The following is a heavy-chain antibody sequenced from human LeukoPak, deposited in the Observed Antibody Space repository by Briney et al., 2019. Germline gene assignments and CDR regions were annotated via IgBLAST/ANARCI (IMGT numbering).Heavy chain of an antibody. J-gene: IGHJ6*02. CDR1: GLTFSSHW. V-gene: IGHV3-33*08. CDR2: IWYDGSNK. CDR3: AREDYSNPLGYYYYYGMDV. D-gene: IGHD4-11*01. Sequence: PGGSLRLSCAASGLTFSSHWMHWVRQAPGKGLEWVAVIWYDGSNKYYADSVKGRFTISRDNSKDTLYLQMNSLRAEDTAVYYCAREDYSNPLGYYYYYGMDVWGQGTTVTVSS.